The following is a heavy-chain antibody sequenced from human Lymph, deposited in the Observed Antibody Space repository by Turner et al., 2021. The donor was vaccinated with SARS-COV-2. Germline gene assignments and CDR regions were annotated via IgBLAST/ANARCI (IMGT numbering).Heavy chain of an antibody. CDR3: ARDRAGSSGWYDSYFDY. Sequence: QFPLVASGGGVVQRGRSLIFSCSASGFTFSSYGLHWFRQAPGRGREWVAYIWFDGSNKYYADSVKGRFTISRDNSKNTLYLQMNSLRAEDTSVYYCARDRAGSSGWYDSYFDYWGQGTLVTVSS. D-gene: IGHD6-19*01. CDR2: IWFDGSNK. J-gene: IGHJ4*02. CDR1: GFTFSSYG. V-gene: IGHV3-33*01.